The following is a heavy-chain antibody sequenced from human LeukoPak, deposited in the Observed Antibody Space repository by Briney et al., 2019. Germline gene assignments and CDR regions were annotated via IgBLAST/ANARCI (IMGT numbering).Heavy chain of an antibody. CDR3: ARPRGVGAVYYFDY. CDR1: KFTFSSYA. Sequence: PGGSLRLSCAASKFTFSSYAMSWVRQAPGKGLEWVSSISAGGGNTYYADSVKGRFTISRDSSRNTVYLQMNRLRAGDTAVYYCARPRGVGAVYYFDYWGQGTLVTVSS. CDR2: ISAGGGNT. J-gene: IGHJ4*02. D-gene: IGHD1-26*01. V-gene: IGHV3-23*01.